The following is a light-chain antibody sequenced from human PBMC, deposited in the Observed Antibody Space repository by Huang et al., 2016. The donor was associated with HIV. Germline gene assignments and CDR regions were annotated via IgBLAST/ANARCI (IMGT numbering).Light chain of an antibody. CDR2: RAA. J-gene: IGKJ4*01. V-gene: IGKV3-11*01. CDR1: QNVTDS. CDR3: QERIHWPRLT. Sequence: EIVLTQSPATLSLSPGERATLSCRASQNVTDSLAWFRQKPGQAHSLLIYRAANRATGTPARFSGSWSGTDFTLTISSLEPEDCAIYYCQERIHWPRLTFGGGTKVEIK.